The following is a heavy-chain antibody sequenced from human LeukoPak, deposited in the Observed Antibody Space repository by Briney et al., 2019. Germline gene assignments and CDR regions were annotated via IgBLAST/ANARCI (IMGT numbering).Heavy chain of an antibody. D-gene: IGHD3-22*01. CDR1: GGPISRYY. J-gene: IGHJ5*02. V-gene: IGHV4-59*08. CDR3: ARRVNGYYLGPFDP. Sequence: KPSETLSLTCSVSGGPISRYYWSWIRQPPGKGLEWIGYIYYSGSTNYNPSLKSRDTISVDTSKNQFSLKLSSVTAADTAVYYCARRVNGYYLGPFDPWGQGTLVTVSS. CDR2: IYYSGST.